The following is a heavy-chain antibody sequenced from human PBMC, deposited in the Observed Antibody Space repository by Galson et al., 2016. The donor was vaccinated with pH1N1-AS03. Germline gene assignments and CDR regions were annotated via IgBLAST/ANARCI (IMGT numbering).Heavy chain of an antibody. D-gene: IGHD3-22*01. CDR3: SSGDYYDRSGSQH. Sequence: SLRLSCAVSGFTVSSNYMTWVRQAPGKGLEWVAIIYRSGSTYYRDSVKGRFTISRDNSENTLYLQMNSPRADDTAVYYCSSGDYYDRSGSQHWGQGTLVTVSS. V-gene: IGHV3-66*01. J-gene: IGHJ1*01. CDR1: GFTVSSNY. CDR2: IYRSGST.